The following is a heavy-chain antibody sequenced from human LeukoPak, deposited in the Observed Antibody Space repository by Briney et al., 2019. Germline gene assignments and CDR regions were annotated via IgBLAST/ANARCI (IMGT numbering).Heavy chain of an antibody. V-gene: IGHV4-31*03. D-gene: IGHD2-15*01. Sequence: SSQTLSLTCTVSGGSISSGGYYWSWIRQHPGKGLEWIGYIYYSGSTYYNPSLKSRVTISADTSKNQFSLKLSSVTAVDTAVYYCARSEDCSGGSCYTVTPPDYWGQGTLVTVSS. CDR2: IYYSGST. J-gene: IGHJ4*02. CDR1: GGSISSGGYY. CDR3: ARSEDCSGGSCYTVTPPDY.